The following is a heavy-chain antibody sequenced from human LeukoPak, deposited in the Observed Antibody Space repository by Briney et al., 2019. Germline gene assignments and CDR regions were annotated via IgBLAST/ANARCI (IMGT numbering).Heavy chain of an antibody. V-gene: IGHV3-53*01. CDR2: IYSGGST. Sequence: GGSLRLSCAASGFTVSSNYMSWVRQAPGKGLEWVSVIYSGGSTYYADSVKGRFTISRDNSKNTLYLQMNSLRAEDTAVYYCAREKWPPNNWFDPWGQGTLVTVSS. CDR3: AREKWPPNNWFDP. CDR1: GFTVSSNY. D-gene: IGHD5-12*01. J-gene: IGHJ5*02.